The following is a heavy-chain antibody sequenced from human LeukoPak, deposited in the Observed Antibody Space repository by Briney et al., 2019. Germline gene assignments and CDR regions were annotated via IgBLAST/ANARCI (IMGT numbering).Heavy chain of an antibody. D-gene: IGHD5-12*01. CDR2: MNPNSDNT. CDR1: GYTFSSYD. J-gene: IGHJ6*02. V-gene: IGHV1-8*01. Sequence: ASVKDSCKASGYTFSSYDINWVRQAPGQGLEWMGWMNPNSDNTGSAQKFQGRVTMTRDTSISTAYMELSSLRSEDTGVYYCASPTKQETVDDQYSGSIRHYYGLDVWGQGTTVTASS. CDR3: ASPTKQETVDDQYSGSIRHYYGLDV.